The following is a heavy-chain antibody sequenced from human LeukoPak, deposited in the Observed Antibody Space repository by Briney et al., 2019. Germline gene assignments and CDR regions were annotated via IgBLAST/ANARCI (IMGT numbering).Heavy chain of an antibody. CDR3: ARDLFSIVLMGRYYYYGMDV. CDR2: ISAYNGNT. V-gene: IGHV1-18*01. J-gene: IGHJ6*02. Sequence: ASVKVSCTASGYTFTSYGISSVRQTPGQGLEWMGWISAYNGNTNNAQKLQGRVTMTTDTSTSTAYMELRSLRSDDTAVYYCARDLFSIVLMGRYYYYGMDVWGQGTTVTVSS. D-gene: IGHD2-8*01. CDR1: GYTFTSYG.